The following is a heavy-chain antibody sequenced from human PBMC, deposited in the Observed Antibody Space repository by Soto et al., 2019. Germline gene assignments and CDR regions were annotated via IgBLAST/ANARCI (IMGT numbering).Heavy chain of an antibody. CDR2: ISWNSGSI. Sequence: GGSLRLSCAASGFTFDDYAMHWVRQAPGKGLEWVSGISWNSGSIGYADSVKGRFTISRDNAKNSLYLQMNSLRAEDTALYYCAGLGDCFDYWGQGTLVTVSS. CDR1: GFTFDDYA. V-gene: IGHV3-9*01. CDR3: AGLGDCFDY. J-gene: IGHJ4*02. D-gene: IGHD3-10*01.